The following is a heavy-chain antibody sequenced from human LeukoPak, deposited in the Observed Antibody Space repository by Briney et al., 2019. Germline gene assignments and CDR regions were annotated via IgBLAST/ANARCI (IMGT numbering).Heavy chain of an antibody. V-gene: IGHV5-51*01. CDR1: GYKFSNSW. J-gene: IGHJ2*01. D-gene: IGHD3-16*01. Sequence: GESLKISCQGSGYKFSNSWIAWVRQLPGRGLESIGVIYPGDSETRYSPSFQGHVTISCDRSKTTAWLQWTSLKASDTSIYYCARQSAEGSQPDAYLDLWGRGTLVTVSS. CDR2: IYPGDSET. CDR3: ARQSAEGSQPDAYLDL.